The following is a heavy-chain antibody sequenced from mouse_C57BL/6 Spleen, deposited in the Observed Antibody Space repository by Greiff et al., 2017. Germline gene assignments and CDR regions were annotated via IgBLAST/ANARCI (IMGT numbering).Heavy chain of an antibody. Sequence: VHLVESGAELVKPGASVKISCKASGYAFSSYWMNWVKQRPGKGLEWIGQIYPGDGDTNSNGKFKGKATLTADKSSSTASMQLSSLTSEDSAVYFCSYGSSLFDYWGQGTTLTVSS. CDR2: IYPGDGDT. D-gene: IGHD1-1*01. CDR1: GYAFSSYW. CDR3: SYGSSLFDY. V-gene: IGHV1-80*01. J-gene: IGHJ2*01.